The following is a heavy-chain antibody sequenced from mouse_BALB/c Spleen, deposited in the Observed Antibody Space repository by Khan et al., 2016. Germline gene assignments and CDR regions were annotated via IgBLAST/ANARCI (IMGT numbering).Heavy chain of an antibody. D-gene: IGHD1-1*01. J-gene: IGHJ1*01. Sequence: QIQLVQSGPELKKPGETVKISCKASGYTFTNYGMNWVKQAPGKGLKWMGWINTYTGEPTYADDFKGRFAFSLETSASTAYLQINNLKNEDMATYICARNYYYWSSYRYFDVWGAGTTITVSS. CDR2: INTYTGEP. V-gene: IGHV9-1*02. CDR3: ARNYYYWSSYRYFDV. CDR1: GYTFTNYG.